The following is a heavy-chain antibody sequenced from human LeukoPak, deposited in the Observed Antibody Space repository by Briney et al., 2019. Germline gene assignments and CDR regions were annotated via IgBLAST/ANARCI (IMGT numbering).Heavy chain of an antibody. CDR1: GFTFSTYA. J-gene: IGHJ3*02. D-gene: IGHD6-19*01. CDR3: ARVAGFSSGWYAFDI. CDR2: MWSDGSNR. V-gene: IGHV3-33*08. Sequence: GGSLRLSCAASGFTFSTYAMSWVRQAPGRGLEWVAAMWSDGSNRYHADSVKGRFTIARDNPKNTLYLQMNSLRAEDTAVYYCARVAGFSSGWYAFDIWGRGTMVTVSS.